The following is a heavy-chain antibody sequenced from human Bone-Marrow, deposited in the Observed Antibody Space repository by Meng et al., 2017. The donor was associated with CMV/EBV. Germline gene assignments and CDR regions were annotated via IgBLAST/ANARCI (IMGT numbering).Heavy chain of an antibody. D-gene: IGHD1-26*01. CDR1: GFTFSSYS. J-gene: IGHJ3*02. Sequence: GESLKISCAASGFTFSSYSMNWVRQAPGKGLEWVSYISSSSSTIYYADSVKGRFTISRDNAKNSLYLQMNSLRAEDTAVYYCASLVGENHHDAFDIWGQGTMVTVSS. V-gene: IGHV3-48*04. CDR3: ASLVGENHHDAFDI. CDR2: ISSSSSTI.